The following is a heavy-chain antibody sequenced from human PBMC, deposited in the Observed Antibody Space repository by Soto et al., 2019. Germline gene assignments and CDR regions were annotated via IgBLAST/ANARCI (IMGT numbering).Heavy chain of an antibody. D-gene: IGHD3-10*01. J-gene: IGHJ6*02. Sequence: GASVKVSCKASGYTFTSYDINWVRQATGQGLEWMGWMNPNSGNTGYAQKFQGRVTMTRNTSISTAYMELSSLRSEDTAVYYCARGLHFATWFGELLSSVKGMDVWGQGTTVTVSS. CDR3: ARGLHFATWFGELLSSVKGMDV. CDR2: MNPNSGNT. CDR1: GYTFTSYD. V-gene: IGHV1-8*01.